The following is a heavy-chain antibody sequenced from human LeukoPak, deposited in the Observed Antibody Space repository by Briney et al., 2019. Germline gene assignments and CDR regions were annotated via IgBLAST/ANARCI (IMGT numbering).Heavy chain of an antibody. CDR2: INPNSGGT. V-gene: IGHV1-2*06. CDR3: ARDYYDSSGYVGQIHYRFDI. Sequence: ASVKVSCKASGYTFTGYYMHWVRQAPGQGLEWMGRINPNSGGTNYAQKFQGRVTMTRDTSISTAYVELSRLRSDDTAVYYCARDYYDSSGYVGQIHYRFDIWGQGTKVTVSS. D-gene: IGHD3-22*01. J-gene: IGHJ3*02. CDR1: GYTFTGYY.